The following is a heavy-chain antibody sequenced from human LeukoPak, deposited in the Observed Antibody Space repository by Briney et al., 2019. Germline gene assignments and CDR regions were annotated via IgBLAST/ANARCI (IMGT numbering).Heavy chain of an antibody. CDR2: ISGSGGST. J-gene: IGHJ1*01. D-gene: IGHD1/OR15-1a*01. Sequence: GGSLRLSCAASGFTFSSYAMSWVRQAPGKGLEWVSAISGSGGSTYYADSVKGRFTISRDNSKNTLYLQMNSLRAEDTAVYYCASLLNGGTRVYFQHWGAGTLVTVSS. CDR3: ASLLNGGTRVYFQH. CDR1: GFTFSSYA. V-gene: IGHV3-23*01.